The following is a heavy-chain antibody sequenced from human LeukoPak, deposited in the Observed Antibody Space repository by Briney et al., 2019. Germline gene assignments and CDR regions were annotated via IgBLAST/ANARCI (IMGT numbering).Heavy chain of an antibody. J-gene: IGHJ4*02. V-gene: IGHV1-69*05. CDR1: GVTLSRNG. Sequence: SVKVSCKASGVTLSRNGVSWVRQAPGQGLEWMGGIIPVLNAANSAQRFEGRVSITTDEATATAYMQLSNLRPEDTAVYFCAIEARPLAYCSADCYSPLHYWGQGTLVTVSS. CDR3: AIEARPLAYCSADCYSPLHY. CDR2: IIPVLNAA. D-gene: IGHD2-21*02.